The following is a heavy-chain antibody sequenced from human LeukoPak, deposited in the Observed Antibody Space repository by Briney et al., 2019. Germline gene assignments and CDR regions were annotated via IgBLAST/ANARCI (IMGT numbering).Heavy chain of an antibody. Sequence: SETLSLTCTVSGGSISSYYWSWIRQPPGKGLEWIGYIYYSGSTNYNPSLKSRVTMSVDTSRNQFSLKLSSVTAADTAVYYCARAYCSGGSCYSGFDYWGQGTLVTVSS. CDR2: IYYSGST. J-gene: IGHJ4*02. V-gene: IGHV4-59*12. CDR1: GGSISSYY. CDR3: ARAYCSGGSCYSGFDY. D-gene: IGHD2-15*01.